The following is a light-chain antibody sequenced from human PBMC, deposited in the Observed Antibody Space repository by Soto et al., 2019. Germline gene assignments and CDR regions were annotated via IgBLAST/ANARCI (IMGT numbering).Light chain of an antibody. CDR2: GAS. Sequence: EIVLTQSPGTLSLSPGERATLSCRASQSVSSSHLAWYQQKPGQAPSLLIYGASSRATGIPDRFSGSGSETDFTLTVSSLRYEDSAVYYCQQYNYWPITFGQGIRLEI. CDR3: QQYNYWPIT. CDR1: QSVSSSH. J-gene: IGKJ5*01. V-gene: IGKV3-20*01.